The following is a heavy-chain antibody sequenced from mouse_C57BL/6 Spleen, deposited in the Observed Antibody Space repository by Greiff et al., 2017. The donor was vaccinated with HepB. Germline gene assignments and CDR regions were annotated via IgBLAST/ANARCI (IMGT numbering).Heavy chain of an antibody. CDR2: FHPYNDDT. CDR3: ARLDDYGGYLDY. CDR1: GYTFTTYP. V-gene: IGHV1-47*01. J-gene: IGHJ2*01. D-gene: IGHD2-4*01. Sequence: QVQLKESGAELVKPGASVKMSCKASGYTFTTYPIEWMKQNHGKSLEWIGNFHPYNDDTKYNEKFKGKATLTVEKSSSTVYLELSRLTSDDSAVYYCARLDDYGGYLDYWGQGTTLTVSS.